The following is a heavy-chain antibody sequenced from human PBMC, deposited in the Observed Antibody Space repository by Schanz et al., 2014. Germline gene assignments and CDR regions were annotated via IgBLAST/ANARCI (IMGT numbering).Heavy chain of an antibody. CDR1: GASISSGGYY. CDR3: ARHGGIPYYPMDV. Sequence: QERLQESGPGLVKPSQTLSLTCTVSGASISSGGYYWDWIRLLPGKGLEWIGYISYSGSASFNPSLKSRLTMSVDTSKNQCSLRLSSVTAADTAVYYCARHGGIPYYPMDVWGQGTTVTVSS. J-gene: IGHJ6*02. D-gene: IGHD3-16*01. V-gene: IGHV4-31*03. CDR2: ISYSGSA.